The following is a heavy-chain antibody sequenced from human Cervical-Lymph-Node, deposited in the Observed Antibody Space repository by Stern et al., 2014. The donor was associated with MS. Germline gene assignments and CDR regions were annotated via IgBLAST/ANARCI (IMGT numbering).Heavy chain of an antibody. CDR3: ATLGVTTGDFDP. D-gene: IGHD4-17*01. Sequence: VQLVESGSEVKKPGSSVRVSCKASGGTFSSSGLSWVRQAPGQGLEWMGRIIPILSITNYAQNFQGRVTITADKSTSTAYMELSSLRSEDAAVYYCATLGVTTGDFDPWGQGTLVTVSS. V-gene: IGHV1-69*09. CDR1: GGTFSSSG. CDR2: IIPILSIT. J-gene: IGHJ5*02.